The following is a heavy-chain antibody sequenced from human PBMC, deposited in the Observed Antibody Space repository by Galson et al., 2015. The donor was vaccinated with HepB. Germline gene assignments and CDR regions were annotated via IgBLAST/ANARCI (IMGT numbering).Heavy chain of an antibody. CDR1: GYTFTSYG. CDR3: ARGEYCSSTSCMTGAFDI. V-gene: IGHV1-18*01. D-gene: IGHD2-2*01. CDR2: ISAYNGNT. Sequence: SVKVSCKASGYTFTSYGISWVRQAPGQGLEWMGWISAYNGNTNYAQKLQGRVTMTTDTSTSTAYMELRSLRSDDTAVYYCARGEYCSSTSCMTGAFDIWGQGTMVTVSS. J-gene: IGHJ3*02.